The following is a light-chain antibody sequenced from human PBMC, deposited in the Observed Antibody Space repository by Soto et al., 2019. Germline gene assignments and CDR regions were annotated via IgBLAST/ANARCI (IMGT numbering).Light chain of an antibody. J-gene: IGKJ1*01. CDR2: DAS. CDR1: QPISSW. CDR3: QQYENYWT. Sequence: DIHMTHSPSTLSSSLVDRVTITCRASQPISSWLAWYHQKPGKAPKLLIYDASNLESGVPSRFSGSGSGTEFTLTISSLQTEDFGIYYCQQYENYWTFGQGTKVDIK. V-gene: IGKV1-5*01.